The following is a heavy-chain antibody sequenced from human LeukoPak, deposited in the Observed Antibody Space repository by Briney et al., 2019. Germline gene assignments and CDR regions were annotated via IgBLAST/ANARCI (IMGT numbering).Heavy chain of an antibody. D-gene: IGHD6-13*01. CDR3: ARKRYSSSWFSAFDI. Sequence: HPSETLSLTCTVSGGSISSSSYSWGWIRQPPGKGLEWIGSIFYSGSTYYNPSLKSRVTMSVDTSKNQFSLKLSSVTAADTAVYYCARKRYSSSWFSAFDIWGQGTMVTVSS. CDR1: GGSISSSSYS. J-gene: IGHJ3*02. CDR2: IFYSGST. V-gene: IGHV4-39*07.